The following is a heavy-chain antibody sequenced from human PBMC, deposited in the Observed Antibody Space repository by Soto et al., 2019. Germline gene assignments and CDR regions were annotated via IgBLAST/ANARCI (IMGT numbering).Heavy chain of an antibody. J-gene: IGHJ4*02. CDR1: GFILISYA. CDR2: ISDSGERT. V-gene: IGHV3-23*01. Sequence: GGSLRLSWAASGFILISYAMNWVRQAPGKGLEWVSSISDSGERTFYADSVKGRFTISRDNSKNTLYLQMNSLRVEDTAVYYCVKGGCSPCYAYCDHWGQGNLVTVST. CDR3: VKGGCSPCYAYCDH. D-gene: IGHD2-2*01.